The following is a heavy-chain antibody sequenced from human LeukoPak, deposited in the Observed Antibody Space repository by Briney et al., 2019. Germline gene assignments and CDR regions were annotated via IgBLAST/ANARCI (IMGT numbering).Heavy chain of an antibody. CDR2: INHSGST. CDR3: ARGRLYYYGSGNRSGGYWFDP. CDR1: GGSFSGYY. Sequence: SETLSLTCAVYGGSFSGYYWSWIRHPPGKGLEWIGEINHSGSTNYNPSLKSRVTISVDTSKNQFSLKLSSVTAADTAVYYCARGRLYYYGSGNRSGGYWFDPWGQGTLVTVSS. V-gene: IGHV4-34*01. D-gene: IGHD3-10*01. J-gene: IGHJ5*02.